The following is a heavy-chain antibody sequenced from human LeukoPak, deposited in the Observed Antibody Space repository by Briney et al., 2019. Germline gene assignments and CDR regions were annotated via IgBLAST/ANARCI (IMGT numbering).Heavy chain of an antibody. CDR2: IHSDGSST. J-gene: IGHJ4*02. CDR1: GFTFSSYL. CDR3: ARGLVATTPFDY. D-gene: IGHD5-12*01. Sequence: PGGSLTLSCAASGFTFSSYLMHWVRQAPGKGLVWVSRIHSDGSSTSYADSVKGRFTISRDNAKNTLYLQMNSLRAEDTAVYYCARGLVATTPFDYWGQGTLVTVSS. V-gene: IGHV3-74*01.